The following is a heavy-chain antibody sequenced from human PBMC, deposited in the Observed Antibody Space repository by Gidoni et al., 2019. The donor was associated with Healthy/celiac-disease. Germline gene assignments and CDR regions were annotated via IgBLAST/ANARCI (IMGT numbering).Heavy chain of an antibody. CDR3: ARHGGRAIDY. J-gene: IGHJ4*02. Sequence: QLQLQESGPGLVKPSETLHLTCTVSGGSISSSSYYWSWIRQPPGKVLEWIGSIYYSGSTYYNPSLKSRVTISVDTTKNQFSLRLSSVTAADTAVYYCARHGGRAIDYWGQGTLVTVSS. D-gene: IGHD3-16*01. V-gene: IGHV4-39*01. CDR2: IYYSGST. CDR1: GGSISSSSYY.